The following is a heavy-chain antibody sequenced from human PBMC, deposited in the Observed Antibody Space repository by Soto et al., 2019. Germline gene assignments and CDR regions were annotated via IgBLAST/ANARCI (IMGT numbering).Heavy chain of an antibody. D-gene: IGHD2-8*01. V-gene: IGHV5-51*01. CDR2: TYPGDSDT. Sequence: GESLKISCKGSGYNFTNYWIGWVRQMPGKGLEWMGITYPGDSDTRYSPSFQGQVTLSADKSISTAYLQWSSLKASDTAMYYCAKGVYYAFDIWGQGTMVTVSS. CDR1: GYNFTNYW. CDR3: AKGVYYAFDI. J-gene: IGHJ3*02.